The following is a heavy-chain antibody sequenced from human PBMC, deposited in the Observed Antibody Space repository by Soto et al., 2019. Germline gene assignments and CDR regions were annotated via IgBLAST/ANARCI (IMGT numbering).Heavy chain of an antibody. D-gene: IGHD4-17*01. V-gene: IGHV1-69*08. CDR2: IIPILGIA. J-gene: IGHJ2*01. Sequence: QVQLVQSGAEVKKPGSSVKVSCKASGGTFSSYTISWVRQAPGQGLEWMGRIIPILGIANYAQKLQGRVTITADKSTSTAYMELSSLRSEDTAVYYCARDGRGDYETTALNWYFDLWGRGTLVTVSS. CDR1: GGTFSSYT. CDR3: ARDGRGDYETTALNWYFDL.